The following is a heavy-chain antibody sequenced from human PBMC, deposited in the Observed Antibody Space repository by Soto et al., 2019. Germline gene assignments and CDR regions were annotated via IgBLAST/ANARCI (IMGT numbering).Heavy chain of an antibody. CDR2: INHSGST. CDR3: ARGRLIYSSSSRNWFDP. J-gene: IGHJ5*02. CDR1: GGSFSGYY. D-gene: IGHD6-13*01. V-gene: IGHV4-34*01. Sequence: SETLSLTCAVYGGSFSGYYWSWIRQPPGKGLVWIGEINHSGSTNYNPSLKSRVTISVDTSKNQFSLKLSSVTAADTAVYYCARGRLIYSSSSRNWFDPWGQGTLVTVSS.